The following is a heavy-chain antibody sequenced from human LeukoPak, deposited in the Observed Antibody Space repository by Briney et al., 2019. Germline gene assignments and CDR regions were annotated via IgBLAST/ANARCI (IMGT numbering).Heavy chain of an antibody. V-gene: IGHV1-2*02. J-gene: IGHJ4*02. CDR3: ARLAFYGSGTHYFDY. Sequence: GASVKVSCKASGYTFTAYYIHWVRQAPGQGLEWMGWINPNSGATNYAQKFQDRVTVTRDKSISTAYLQWSSLKASDTAMYYCARLAFYGSGTHYFDYWGQGTLVTVSS. CDR1: GYTFTAYY. CDR2: INPNSGAT. D-gene: IGHD3-10*01.